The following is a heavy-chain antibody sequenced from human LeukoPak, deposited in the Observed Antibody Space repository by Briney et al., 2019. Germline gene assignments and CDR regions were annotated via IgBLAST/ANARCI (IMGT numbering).Heavy chain of an antibody. CDR3: AKDTSIGKYCTSGVCSPFDY. CDR1: GFTFSSYA. J-gene: IGHJ4*02. Sequence: GGSLRLSCAGSGFTFSSYAMSWVRQAPGKGLEWVSAISESGDYTYYADSVKGRFTISRDNSKNTLYLHVNSLRAEDTAVYYCAKDTSIGKYCTSGVCSPFDYWGQGTLVTLSS. D-gene: IGHD2-8*01. CDR2: ISESGDYT. V-gene: IGHV3-23*01.